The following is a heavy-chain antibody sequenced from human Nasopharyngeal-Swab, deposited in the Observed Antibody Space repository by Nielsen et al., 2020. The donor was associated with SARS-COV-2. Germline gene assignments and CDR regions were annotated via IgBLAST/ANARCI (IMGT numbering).Heavy chain of an antibody. Sequence: LETLSLTCTVSNGSINSYYWSWIRQPPGKGLEWIGYIYFSGSTSYNPSLKSRVTMSVDTSKNQFSLNLTSVTAADTAVYYCARVALGSYLRGRGMDVWGQGTTVTVSS. V-gene: IGHV4-59*13. CDR2: IYFSGST. D-gene: IGHD3-16*02. J-gene: IGHJ6*02. CDR1: NGSINSYY. CDR3: ARVALGSYLRGRGMDV.